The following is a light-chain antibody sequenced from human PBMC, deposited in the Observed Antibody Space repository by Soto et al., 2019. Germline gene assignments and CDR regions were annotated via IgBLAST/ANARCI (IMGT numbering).Light chain of an antibody. V-gene: IGKV1-39*01. CDR2: GGT. Sequence: DIQMTQSPSSLPASVGDNVTITCRASQTIDIYINWYQQSPGQGPKLLIYGGTTLHSGVPSMFSGGRSGTDFTLTITNLRPDDFATYFCQQTHSAPVTFGGGTKVEI. CDR3: QQTHSAPVT. J-gene: IGKJ4*01. CDR1: QTIDIY.